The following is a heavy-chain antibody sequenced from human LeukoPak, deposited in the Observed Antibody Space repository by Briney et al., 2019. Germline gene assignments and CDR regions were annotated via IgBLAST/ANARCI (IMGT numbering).Heavy chain of an antibody. Sequence: PSETLSLTCTVSGASISSYYWSWIRQPPGKGLEWIGSIYYSGTTNYNPSLKSRVTISIDTSKNQFSLELTSVTAADTAVFYCAKGRASHEYWGQGILVTVSS. D-gene: IGHD3-16*01. CDR2: IYYSGTT. CDR1: GASISSYY. V-gene: IGHV4-59*01. CDR3: AKGRASHEY. J-gene: IGHJ4*02.